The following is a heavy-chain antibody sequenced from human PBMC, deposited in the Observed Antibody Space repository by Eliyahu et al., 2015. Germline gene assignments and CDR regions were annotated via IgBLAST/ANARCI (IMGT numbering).Heavy chain of an antibody. CDR2: ISSNGGST. CDR3: VKVYCSGSTCYTGAFDI. V-gene: IGHV3-64D*06. Sequence: EVQLVESGGGLVQPGGSLRLSCPASGXTFSXXAMHWVRQAPGKGLEFVSAISSNGGSTYHADSVKGRFTISRDNSKNTLYLHMSSQRPEDTAVYYCVKVYCSGSTCYTGAFDIWGQGTMVTVSS. CDR1: GXTFSXXA. D-gene: IGHD2-2*02. J-gene: IGHJ3*02.